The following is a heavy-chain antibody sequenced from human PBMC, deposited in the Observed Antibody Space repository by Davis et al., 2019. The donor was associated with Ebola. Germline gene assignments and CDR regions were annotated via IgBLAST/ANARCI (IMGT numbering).Heavy chain of an antibody. CDR3: ARRILGDSRGAVDV. CDR1: GFSFTIYG. D-gene: IGHD2-15*01. Sequence: PGGSLRLSCAASGFSFTIYGMYWFRQPPGQGLEWVSYIGASDEGISYADSVKGRFTISRDNAKDSLYLHMNSLRDDDMAVYYCARRILGDSRGAVDVWGQGTTVTVSS. J-gene: IGHJ6*02. CDR2: IGASDEGI. V-gene: IGHV3-48*02.